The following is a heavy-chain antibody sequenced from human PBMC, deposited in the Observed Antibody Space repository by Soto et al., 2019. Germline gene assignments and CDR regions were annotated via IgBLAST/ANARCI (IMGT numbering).Heavy chain of an antibody. D-gene: IGHD2-2*01. CDR3: AKRLDTSTSWGAFDF. Sequence: GSLRLSCAASGFDFSSHGMNCVRQAPGKGLEWVSTISSTGRTSYYTDSVKGRFTVSRDNSKNTVSLQMSSLRVEDTALYYCAKRLDTSTSWGAFDFWGQGAMVTVSS. CDR2: ISSTGRTS. CDR1: GFDFSSHG. V-gene: IGHV3-23*01. J-gene: IGHJ3*01.